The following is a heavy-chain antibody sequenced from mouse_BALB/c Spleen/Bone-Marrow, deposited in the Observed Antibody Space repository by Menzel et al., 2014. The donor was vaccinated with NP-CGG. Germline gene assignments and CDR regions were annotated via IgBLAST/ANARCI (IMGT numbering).Heavy chain of an antibody. Sequence: QVQLQQSGAELMKPGAPVKISCKATGYTFSSYWIEWVKQRPGHGLEWLGEILPGSGSTNYNEKFKVKATFTADTSSNTAYMQLSRLTSEDSAVYYCARLGRGFDCWGQGTTLTVSS. D-gene: IGHD4-1*01. CDR2: ILPGSGST. CDR3: ARLGRGFDC. V-gene: IGHV1-9*01. J-gene: IGHJ2*01. CDR1: GYTFSSYW.